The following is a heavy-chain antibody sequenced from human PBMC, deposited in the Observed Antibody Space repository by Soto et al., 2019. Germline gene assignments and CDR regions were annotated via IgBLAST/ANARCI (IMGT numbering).Heavy chain of an antibody. CDR2: IYYSGST. D-gene: IGHD1-26*01. Sequence: QVQLQESGPGLVKPSQTLSLTCTVSGGSISSGGYYWSWIRQHPGKGLEWIGYIYYSGSTYYNPSLKGRFTIPVDPSKNRFPLRLGSVTAGAAAVYYWGGGGGGGGIFDYWGQGTLVTVSS. CDR1: GGSISSGGYY. V-gene: IGHV4-31*03. CDR3: GGGGGGGGIFDY. J-gene: IGHJ4*02.